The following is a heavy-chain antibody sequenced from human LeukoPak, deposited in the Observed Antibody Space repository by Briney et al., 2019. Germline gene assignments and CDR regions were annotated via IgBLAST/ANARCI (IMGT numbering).Heavy chain of an antibody. CDR2: FDPEDGET. CDR1: GYTLTELS. Sequence: ALVKVSCKVSGYTLTELSMHWVRQAPGKGLEWMGGFDPEDGETIYAQKFQGRVTMTEDTSTDTAYMELSSLRSEDTAVYYCAPRPLLGYCSSTSCYDFDYWGQGTLVTVSS. CDR3: APRPLLGYCSSTSCYDFDY. V-gene: IGHV1-24*01. D-gene: IGHD2-2*01. J-gene: IGHJ4*02.